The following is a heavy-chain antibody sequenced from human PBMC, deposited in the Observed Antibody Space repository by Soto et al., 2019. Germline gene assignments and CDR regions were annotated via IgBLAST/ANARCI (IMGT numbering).Heavy chain of an antibody. CDR3: ASGGAYSSSWYFNYYYYYMDV. J-gene: IGHJ6*03. Sequence: QVQLVQSGAEVKKPGASVKVSCKASGYTFTSYDINWVRQATGQGLEWIGWMNPNSGNTGYAQKFQGRVTMTRNTSISTAYMELSSLRSEDTAVYYCASGGAYSSSWYFNYYYYYMDVWGKGTTVTVSS. D-gene: IGHD6-13*01. CDR1: GYTFTSYD. V-gene: IGHV1-8*01. CDR2: MNPNSGNT.